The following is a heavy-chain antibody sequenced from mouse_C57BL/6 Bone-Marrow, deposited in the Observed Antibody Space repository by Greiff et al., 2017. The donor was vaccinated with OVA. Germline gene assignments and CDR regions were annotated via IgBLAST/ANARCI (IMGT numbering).Heavy chain of an antibody. CDR3: ARRGAGDY. J-gene: IGHJ2*01. CDR2: INPYNGGT. D-gene: IGHD6-1*01. Sequence: VHVKQSGPVLVKPGASVKMSCKASGYTFTDYYMNWVKQSHGKSLEWIGVINPYNGGTSYNQKFKGKATLTVDKSSSTAYMELNSLTSEDSAVYYCARRGAGDYWGQGTTLTVSS. CDR1: GYTFTDYY. V-gene: IGHV1-19*01.